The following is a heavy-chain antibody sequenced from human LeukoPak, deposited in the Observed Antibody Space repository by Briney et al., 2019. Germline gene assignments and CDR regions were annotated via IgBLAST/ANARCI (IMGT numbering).Heavy chain of an antibody. D-gene: IGHD2-21*02. Sequence: GGSLRLSCAASGFTVSSNYTSWVRQAPGKGLEWVSVIYSGGSTYYADSVKGRFTISRDNSKNTLYLQMNSLRAEDTAVYYCARDPDCGGDCYSNAFDIWGQGTMVTVSS. CDR3: ARDPDCGGDCYSNAFDI. CDR1: GFTVSSNY. V-gene: IGHV3-66*02. J-gene: IGHJ3*02. CDR2: IYSGGST.